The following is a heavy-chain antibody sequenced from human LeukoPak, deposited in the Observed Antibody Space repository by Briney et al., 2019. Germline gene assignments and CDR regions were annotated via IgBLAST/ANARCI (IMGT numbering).Heavy chain of an antibody. D-gene: IGHD3-22*01. CDR3: AKDLAYYYDSSGLYFDY. Sequence: GGSLRLSCAASGFTFSSYGMHWVRQAPGKGLEWVAFIRYDGSNKYYADSVKGRFTISRDNSKNTLYLQMNSLRAEDTAVYYCAKDLAYYYDSSGLYFDYWGQGTLVTVSS. CDR2: IRYDGSNK. J-gene: IGHJ4*02. V-gene: IGHV3-30*02. CDR1: GFTFSSYG.